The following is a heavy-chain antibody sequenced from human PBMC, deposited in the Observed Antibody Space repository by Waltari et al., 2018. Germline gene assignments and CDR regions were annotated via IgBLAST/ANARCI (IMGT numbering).Heavy chain of an antibody. CDR1: GGTFSSYA. CDR3: ARDDSEVAATKQDY. Sequence: QVQLVQSGAEVKKPGSSVKVSCKASGGTFSSYAISWVRQAPGQGLEWMGRISPILGIANYAQKFQGRVTITADKSTSTAYMELSSLRSEDTAVYYCARDDSEVAATKQDYWGQGTLVTVSS. V-gene: IGHV1-69*04. J-gene: IGHJ4*02. CDR2: ISPILGIA. D-gene: IGHD2-15*01.